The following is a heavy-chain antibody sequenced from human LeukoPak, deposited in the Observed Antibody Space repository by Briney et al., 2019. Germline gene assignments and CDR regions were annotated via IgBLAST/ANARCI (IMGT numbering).Heavy chain of an antibody. J-gene: IGHJ6*02. V-gene: IGHV1-8*01. Sequence: XAXGQGLEWXGXXNPXSGNTGYAQKFQGRVTMTRNTSISTAYMELSSLRSEDTAVYYCARGVGPGSGWWELLHYYYYGMDVWGQGTTVTVSS. CDR3: ARGVGPGSGWWELLHYYYYGMDV. D-gene: IGHD1-26*01. CDR2: XNPXSGNT.